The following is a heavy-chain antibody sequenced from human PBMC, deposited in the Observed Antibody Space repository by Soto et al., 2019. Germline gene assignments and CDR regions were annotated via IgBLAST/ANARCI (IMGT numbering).Heavy chain of an antibody. CDR2: INPNSGGT. Sequence: ASVKVSCKASGYTFTGYYMHWVRQAPGQGLEWMGWINPNSGGTNYAQKFQGRVTMTRDTSISTAYMELSRLRSDDTAVYYCASIGPDYYYYYGMDVWGQGTTVTVS. CDR1: GYTFTGYY. V-gene: IGHV1-2*02. J-gene: IGHJ6*02. D-gene: IGHD3-22*01. CDR3: ASIGPDYYYYYGMDV.